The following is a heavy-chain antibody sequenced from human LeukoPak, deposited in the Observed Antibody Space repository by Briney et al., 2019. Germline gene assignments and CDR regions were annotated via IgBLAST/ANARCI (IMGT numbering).Heavy chain of an antibody. CDR2: IRQDGSEK. CDR1: GFTFSSYW. CDR3: ARDTYDSSGYYAHLDY. J-gene: IGHJ4*02. Sequence: GGSLRLSCAASGFTFSSYWMSWVRQAPGKGLEWVDNIRQDGSEKYYVDSVKGRFTISRDNTKNSLFLQMSSLRAEDTAVYYCARDTYDSSGYYAHLDYWGQGTLVTVSS. V-gene: IGHV3-7*01. D-gene: IGHD3-22*01.